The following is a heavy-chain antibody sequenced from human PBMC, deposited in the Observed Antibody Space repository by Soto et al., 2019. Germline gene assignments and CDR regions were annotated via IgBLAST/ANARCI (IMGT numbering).Heavy chain of an antibody. D-gene: IGHD1-26*01. CDR2: IYYSGST. J-gene: IGHJ3*02. CDR1: GGSVSSGRYY. V-gene: IGHV4-61*01. CDR3: AREQLGAHMIEAFVI. Sequence: PSETLSLTCTVSGGSVSSGRYYWSWIRQPPGKGLEWIGYIYYSGSTNYNPSLKSRVTISVDTSKHQFSLKLSSMTAADTAVYYCAREQLGAHMIEAFVIWGQGTLVTVS.